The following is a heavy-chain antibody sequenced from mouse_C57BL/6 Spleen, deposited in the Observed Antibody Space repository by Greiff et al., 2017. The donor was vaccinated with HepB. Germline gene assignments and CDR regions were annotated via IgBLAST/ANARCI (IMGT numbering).Heavy chain of an antibody. V-gene: IGHV5-6*01. D-gene: IGHD1-1*01. Sequence: EVKLLESGGDLVKPGGSLKLSCAASGFTFSSYGMSWVRQTPDKRLEWVATISSGGSYTYYPDSVKGRFTISRDNAKNTLYLQMSSLKSEDTAMYYCARQHYYGSPYYAMDYWGQGTSVTVSS. CDR2: ISSGGSYT. CDR3: ARQHYYGSPYYAMDY. J-gene: IGHJ4*01. CDR1: GFTFSSYG.